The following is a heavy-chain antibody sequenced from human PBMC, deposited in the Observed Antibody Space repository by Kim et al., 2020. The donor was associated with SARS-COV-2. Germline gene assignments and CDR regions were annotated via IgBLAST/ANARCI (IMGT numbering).Heavy chain of an antibody. CDR2: IYTSGST. CDR3: ARVYFGLRYFDWYPDMDV. Sequence: SETLSLTCTVSGGSISSGSYYWSWIRQPAGKGLEWIGRIYTSGSTNYNPSLKSRVTISVDTSKNQFSLKLSSVTAADTAVYYCARVYFGLRYFDWYPDMDVWGQGTTVTVSS. CDR1: GGSISSGSYY. J-gene: IGHJ6*02. D-gene: IGHD3-9*01. V-gene: IGHV4-61*02.